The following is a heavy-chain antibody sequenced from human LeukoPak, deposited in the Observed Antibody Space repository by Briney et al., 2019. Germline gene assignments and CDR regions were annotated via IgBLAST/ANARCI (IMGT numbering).Heavy chain of an antibody. V-gene: IGHV5-51*01. CDR3: ARMIGLGEVSPYFDY. J-gene: IGHJ4*02. D-gene: IGHD3-16*02. CDR1: GYSFTTYW. CDR2: IYPRDSDI. Sequence: GESLKISCKGSGYSFTTYWIAWMRQMPGKGLEWMGIIYPRDSDIRYSPPFQGQVTISADKSISTAYLQWNSLKASDTAMYYCARMIGLGEVSPYFDYWGQGSLVTVSS.